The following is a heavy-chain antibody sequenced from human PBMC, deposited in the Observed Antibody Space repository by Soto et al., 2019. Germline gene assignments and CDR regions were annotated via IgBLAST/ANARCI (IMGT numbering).Heavy chain of an antibody. V-gene: IGHV3-23*01. CDR3: AKSLSTATSFDY. CDR1: GFTLRSYA. Sequence: LRLSCAASGFTLRSYAMNWVRRAPGKGPEWVSHISVTGDTYYADSVKGRFTISRDNSKNTLFLQMNSLRAEDTAVYYCAKSLSTATSFDYWGQGNPVTSPQ. CDR2: ISVTGDT. J-gene: IGHJ4*02.